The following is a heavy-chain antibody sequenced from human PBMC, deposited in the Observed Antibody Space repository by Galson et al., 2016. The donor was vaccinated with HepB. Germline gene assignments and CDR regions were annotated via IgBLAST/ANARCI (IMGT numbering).Heavy chain of an antibody. CDR2: ISAGSGNP. Sequence: SVKVSCKASGYSFTSYDMHWVRQSPGQRPEWMGWISAGSGNPEYPEKFQGRVTFTRDTSERTHYMELNSLTSEDTAVYYCARDLIGNLDVWGQGTTVTVSS. V-gene: IGHV1-3*01. J-gene: IGHJ6*02. CDR3: ARDLIGNLDV. CDR1: GYSFTSYD. D-gene: IGHD3-16*02.